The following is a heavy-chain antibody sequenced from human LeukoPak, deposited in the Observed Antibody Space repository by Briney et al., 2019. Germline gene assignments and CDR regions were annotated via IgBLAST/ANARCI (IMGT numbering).Heavy chain of an antibody. CDR3: ARAYSSSWYFNWFDP. CDR1: GGTFSSYT. J-gene: IGHJ5*02. CDR2: IIPLFGTP. Sequence: GASVKVSCKASGGTFSSYTISWVRQAPGQGLEWMGGIIPLFGTPDYAQKFQDRLTITADKSTSTAYMELSSLRAEDTAVYYCARAYSSSWYFNWFDPWGQGTLVTVSS. D-gene: IGHD6-13*01. V-gene: IGHV1-69*06.